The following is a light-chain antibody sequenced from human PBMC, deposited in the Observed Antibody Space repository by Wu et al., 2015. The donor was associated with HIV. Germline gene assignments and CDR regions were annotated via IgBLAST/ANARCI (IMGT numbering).Light chain of an antibody. CDR3: QQYNDRRT. V-gene: IGKV3-15*01. CDR2: GAP. J-gene: IGKJ1*01. Sequence: EIVMTQSPATLSVSPGERATFSCRASQSVSSNLAWYQQKPGQAPRLLIYGAPTRATGIPARFSGSGSGTEFTLTISSMQSADFAVYYCQQYNDRRTFGQGTKVEIK. CDR1: QSVSSN.